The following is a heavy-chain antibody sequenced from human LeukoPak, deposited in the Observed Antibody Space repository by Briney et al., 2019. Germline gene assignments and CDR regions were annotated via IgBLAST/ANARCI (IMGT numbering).Heavy chain of an antibody. CDR2: IKQDGSEK. J-gene: IGHJ6*02. Sequence: GGSLRLSCAASGFTFSNYWMSWVRQAPGKGLEWVANIKQDGSEKCYVDSVKGRFTISRDNAKNSLYLQMNSLRAEDTAVYYCARDRWDYDILTGYFGYYYYGMDVWGQGTTVTVSS. CDR1: GFTFSNYW. V-gene: IGHV3-7*03. CDR3: ARDRWDYDILTGYFGYYYYGMDV. D-gene: IGHD3-9*01.